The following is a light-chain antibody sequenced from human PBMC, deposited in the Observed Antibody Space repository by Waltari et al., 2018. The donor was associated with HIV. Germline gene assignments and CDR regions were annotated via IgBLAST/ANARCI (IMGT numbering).Light chain of an antibody. CDR3: QSYDKFLSAWI. CDR2: ANT. J-gene: IGLJ2*01. CDR1: ASTIRPAYP. V-gene: IGLV1-40*01. Sequence: VLTQPPSVSGAPGPSVNISCAGSASTIRPAYPVPWYRLFPGRAPKLLIFANTFRPSGVPDRFSGSRSGTSASLAISGLQTEDEADYFCQSYDKFLSAWIFGGGTRVTVL.